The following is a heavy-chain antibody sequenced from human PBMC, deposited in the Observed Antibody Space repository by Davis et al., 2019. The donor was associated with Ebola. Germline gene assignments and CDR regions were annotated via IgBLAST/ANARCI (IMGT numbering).Heavy chain of an antibody. CDR3: ARGRAYSTSTGYHYYYPMDV. V-gene: IGHV1-69*13. Sequence: SVKVSCKASRSSFLSYSISWVRQAPGQGLEWMGGIIPIFGTANYAQKLQRRVTITADESTSTVYMELSSLRSEDTAVYYCARGRAYSTSTGYHYYYPMDVWGQGTTVTVSS. CDR1: RSSFLSYS. CDR2: IIPIFGTA. J-gene: IGHJ6*02. D-gene: IGHD6-6*01.